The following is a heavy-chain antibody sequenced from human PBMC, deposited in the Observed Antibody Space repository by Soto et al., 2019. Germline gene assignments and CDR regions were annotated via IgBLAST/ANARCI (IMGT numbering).Heavy chain of an antibody. J-gene: IGHJ2*01. Sequence: GGSLRLSCAASGFTFSTYAMAWVRQAPGKGLEWVSGVSASGLNTDYADPVKGRFYISRDNSKNTVSLHMNSLRAEDTALYYCARDPYGDYENYWYFDLWGRGTLVTAPQ. V-gene: IGHV3-23*01. D-gene: IGHD4-17*01. CDR1: GFTFSTYA. CDR2: VSASGLNT. CDR3: ARDPYGDYENYWYFDL.